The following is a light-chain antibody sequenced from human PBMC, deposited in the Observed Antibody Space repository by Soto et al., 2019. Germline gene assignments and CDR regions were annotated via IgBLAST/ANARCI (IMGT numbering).Light chain of an antibody. Sequence: EIVLTQSPGTLSLSPGEIATLSCRASQSLTSDYLAWYQQKPGQAPRLLIYGGSRRAAGIPDRFSGSGSGTDFTLTISRLEPEDFSVYYCQQYQTSPPSYTFGHGNKLEI. J-gene: IGKJ2*01. CDR1: QSLTSDY. CDR3: QQYQTSPPSYT. CDR2: GGS. V-gene: IGKV3-20*01.